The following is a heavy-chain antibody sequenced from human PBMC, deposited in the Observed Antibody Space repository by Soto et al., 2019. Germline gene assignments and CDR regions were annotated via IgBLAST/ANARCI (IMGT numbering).Heavy chain of an antibody. J-gene: IGHJ6*02. CDR1: GFTFSSYA. CDR2: ISYDGSNK. D-gene: IGHD4-17*01. V-gene: IGHV3-30-3*01. Sequence: PGGSLRLSCAGSGFTFSSYAMHWVRQAPGKGLEWVAVISYDGSNKYHADSVKGRFTISRDNSKNTLFVEMNSLRAEDTAVYFCATGDNYRDTSYAFHVWGQGKTVTVSS. CDR3: ATGDNYRDTSYAFHV.